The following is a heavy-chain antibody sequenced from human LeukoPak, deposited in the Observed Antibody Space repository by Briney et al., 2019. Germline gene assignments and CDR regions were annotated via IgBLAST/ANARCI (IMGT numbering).Heavy chain of an antibody. CDR3: ARGSFCSGGSCYSGYFDY. D-gene: IGHD2-15*01. J-gene: IGHJ4*02. V-gene: IGHV3-7*01. Sequence: PGGSLRLSCAASGFTFSSYWMSWVRQAPGKGLEWVANIKQDGSEKYYVDSVKGRFTISRDNAKNSLYLQVNSLRAEDTAVYYCARGSFCSGGSCYSGYFDYWGQGTLVTVSS. CDR1: GFTFSSYW. CDR2: IKQDGSEK.